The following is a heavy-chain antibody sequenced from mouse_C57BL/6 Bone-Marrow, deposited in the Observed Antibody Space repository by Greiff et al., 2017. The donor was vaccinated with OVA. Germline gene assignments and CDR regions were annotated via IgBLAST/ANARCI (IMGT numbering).Heavy chain of an antibody. V-gene: IGHV1-74*01. Sequence: QVQLQQPGAELVKPGASVKVSCKASGYTFTSYWMHWVKQRPGQGLEWIGRIHPSDSDTNYNQKFKGQATLTVDKSSSTAYMQLSRLTSEASAVYYYAALSYCSKNLWAMDYWGQGTSVTVSS. D-gene: IGHD2-5*01. CDR2: IHPSDSDT. CDR3: AALSYCSKNLWAMDY. CDR1: GYTFTSYW. J-gene: IGHJ4*01.